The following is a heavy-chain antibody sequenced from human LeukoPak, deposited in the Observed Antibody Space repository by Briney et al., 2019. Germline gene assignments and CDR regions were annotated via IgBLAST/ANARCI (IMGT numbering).Heavy chain of an antibody. D-gene: IGHD3-22*01. V-gene: IGHV3-23*01. CDR3: ATEAAGTYYYDSSGEDFDY. CDR2: ISGSGGST. Sequence: GGSLRLSCAASGFTFSSYAMSWVRQAPGKGLEWVSAISGSGGSTYYADSVKGRFTISRDNSKNTLYLQMNSLRAEDTAVYYCATEAAGTYYYDSSGEDFDYWGQGTLVTVSS. J-gene: IGHJ4*02. CDR1: GFTFSSYA.